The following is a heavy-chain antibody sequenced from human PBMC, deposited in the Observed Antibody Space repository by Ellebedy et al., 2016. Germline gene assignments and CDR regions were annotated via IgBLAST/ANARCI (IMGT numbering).Heavy chain of an antibody. V-gene: IGHV3-23*01. J-gene: IGHJ3*02. D-gene: IGHD3-3*01. CDR2: ISGSGGST. CDR3: AKLDFRDAFDI. Sequence: GESLKISCAASGFTFSSYAMSWVRQAPGKGLEWVSAISGSGGSTYYADSVKGRFTISRDNSKNTLYLQMNSLRAEDTAVYYCAKLDFRDAFDIWGQGTMVTVSS. CDR1: GFTFSSYA.